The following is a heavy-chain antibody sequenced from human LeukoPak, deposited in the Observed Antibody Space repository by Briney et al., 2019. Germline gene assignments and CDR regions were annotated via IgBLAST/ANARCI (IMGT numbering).Heavy chain of an antibody. CDR3: ARNIAAALGFDP. J-gene: IGHJ5*02. V-gene: IGHV4-59*01. CDR1: GGSISSYY. D-gene: IGHD6-13*01. CDR2: IYYSGST. Sequence: SETLSLTCTVSGGSISSYYWSWIRQPPGKGLEWIGYIYYSGSTNYNPSLKSRVTISVDTSKNQFSLKLSSVTAADTAVYYCARNIAAALGFDPWGQGTLVTVSS.